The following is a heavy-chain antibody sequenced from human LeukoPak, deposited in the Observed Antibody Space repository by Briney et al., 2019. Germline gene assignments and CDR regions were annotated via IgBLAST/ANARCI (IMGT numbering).Heavy chain of an antibody. CDR1: GFTFSSYA. CDR2: ISGSGGST. Sequence: TGGSLRLSCAASGFTFSSYAMSWVRQAPGKGLEWVSAISGSGGSTYYADSVKGRFTISRDNSKNTLYLQMNSLRAEDTAVYYCAKGPYYDILTGYYTYFDYWGQGTLVTVSS. CDR3: AKGPYYDILTGYYTYFDY. V-gene: IGHV3-23*01. J-gene: IGHJ4*02. D-gene: IGHD3-9*01.